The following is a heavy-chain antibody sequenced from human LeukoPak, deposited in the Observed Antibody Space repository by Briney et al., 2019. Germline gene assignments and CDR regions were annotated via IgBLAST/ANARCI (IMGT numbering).Heavy chain of an antibody. V-gene: IGHV3-7*05. CDR1: GFNFGSYW. CDR2: IKQDGSLE. CDR3: ARSQLLGEG. J-gene: IGHJ4*02. D-gene: IGHD3-10*01. Sequence: GGSLRLSCAASGFNFGSYWMTWVRHAPGKGLEWVGNIKQDGSLEFYVDSVKGRFTISRDNAKNSPYLEMNSLRVEDTAVYYCARSQLLGEGGGQGTLVIVSS.